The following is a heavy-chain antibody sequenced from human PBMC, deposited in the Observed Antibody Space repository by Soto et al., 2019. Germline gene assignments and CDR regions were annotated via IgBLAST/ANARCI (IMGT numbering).Heavy chain of an antibody. Sequence: QVQLQESGPGLVKPSQTLSLTCTVSGDSVSGGDSYWSWIRQPPGKALEWIGYTSFSGYPSYTPSIQCRVTISVDMSKSQFSLRLTSVTAADTAIYYCVRGGNPYHYATSGPGTFDKWGQGTLVSVSS. V-gene: IGHV4-30-4*01. CDR1: GDSVSGGDSY. D-gene: IGHD3-22*01. J-gene: IGHJ4*02. CDR2: TSFSGYP. CDR3: VRGGNPYHYATSGPGTFDK.